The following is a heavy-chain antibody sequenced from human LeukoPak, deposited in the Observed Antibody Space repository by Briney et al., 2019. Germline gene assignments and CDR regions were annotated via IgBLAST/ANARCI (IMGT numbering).Heavy chain of an antibody. V-gene: IGHV3-23*01. CDR2: ISGSGGST. J-gene: IGHJ4*02. CDR3: AKVSDSSGYYYVLPDY. D-gene: IGHD3-22*01. Sequence: PGGSLRLSCAASGFTFSSYAMSWVRQAPGKGLEWVSAISGSGGSTYYADSVKGRFTISRDNSKNTLYLQMNSLRAEDTAVYYCAKVSDSSGYYYVLPDYWGLGTLVTVSS. CDR1: GFTFSSYA.